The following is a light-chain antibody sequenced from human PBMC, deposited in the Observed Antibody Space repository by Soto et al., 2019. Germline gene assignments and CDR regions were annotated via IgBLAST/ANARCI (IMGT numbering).Light chain of an antibody. CDR3: LQDYSTLA. V-gene: IGKV1-39*01. J-gene: IGKJ3*01. Sequence: IQLTQTPSSLSASGGDRVTITCRASQSISSYLNWYQQKPGKAPKLLIYAASSLQSGVPSRFSGSGSGTDFTLTISSLQPEDFATYYCLQDYSTLAFGPGTKVDIK. CDR1: QSISSY. CDR2: AAS.